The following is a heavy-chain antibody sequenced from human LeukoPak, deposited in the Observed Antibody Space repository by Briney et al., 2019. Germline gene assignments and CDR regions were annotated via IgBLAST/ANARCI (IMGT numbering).Heavy chain of an antibody. V-gene: IGHV3-21*01. Sequence: PGGSLRLSCAASGFTFSSYSMNWVRQAPGKGLEWVSSISSSSSYIYYADSVKGRFTISRDNAKNSLYLQMNSLRAEDTAVYYCARDRISHVVPAAPFDYWGQGTLVTVSS. D-gene: IGHD2-2*01. CDR1: GFTFSSYS. J-gene: IGHJ4*02. CDR2: ISSSSSYI. CDR3: ARDRISHVVPAAPFDY.